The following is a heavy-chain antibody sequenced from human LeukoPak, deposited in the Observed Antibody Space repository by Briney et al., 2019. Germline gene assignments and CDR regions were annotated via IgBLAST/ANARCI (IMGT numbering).Heavy chain of an antibody. V-gene: IGHV3-48*01. J-gene: IGHJ4*02. CDR2: ISSSSSTI. D-gene: IGHD4/OR15-4a*01. Sequence: GGSLRLSCAASGFTFSSYSMNWVRQAPGKGLEWVSYISSSSSTIYYADSVKGRFTISRDNAKNSLYLQMNSLRAEDTAVYYCARRAGAYSHPYDYWGQGTLVTVSS. CDR3: ARRAGAYSHPYDY. CDR1: GFTFSSYS.